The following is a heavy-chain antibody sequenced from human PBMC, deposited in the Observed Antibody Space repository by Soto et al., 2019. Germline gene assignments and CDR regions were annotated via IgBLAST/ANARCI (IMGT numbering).Heavy chain of an antibody. J-gene: IGHJ5*02. Sequence: GGSLRLSCAIFESTVSRDWMNWVRQAPGKGLEWVAHINQDGSEKYYVDSVKGRFTISADKSLSTAYLQWDSLRASDTATYYCARGGPQVVHNWVDPWGQGTLXTVSS. CDR1: ESTVSRDW. D-gene: IGHD2-15*01. V-gene: IGHV3-7*03. CDR2: INQDGSEK. CDR3: ARGGPQVVHNWVDP.